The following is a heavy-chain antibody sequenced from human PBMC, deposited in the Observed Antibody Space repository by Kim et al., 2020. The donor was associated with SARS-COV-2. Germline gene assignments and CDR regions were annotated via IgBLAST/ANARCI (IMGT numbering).Heavy chain of an antibody. J-gene: IGHJ4*02. D-gene: IGHD6-6*01. V-gene: IGHV3-11*05. CDR3: AREKKYSSSSGVFDY. Sequence: DSVKGRFTISRDNAKNSLYLQMNSLRAEDTAVYYCAREKKYSSSSGVFDYWGQGTLVTVSS.